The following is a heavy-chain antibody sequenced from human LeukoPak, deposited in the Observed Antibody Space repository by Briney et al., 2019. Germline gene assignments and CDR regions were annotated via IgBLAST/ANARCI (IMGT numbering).Heavy chain of an antibody. CDR1: GGSISSYY. V-gene: IGHV4-4*07. J-gene: IGHJ6*03. Sequence: PSETLSLTCTVSGGSISSYYWSWIRQPAGKGLEWIGRIYTSGSTNYNPSLKSQVTMSVDTSKNQFSLKLSSVTAADTAVYYCARELVGYCSSTSCYTDYYYYYYMDVWGKGTTVTVSS. CDR2: IYTSGST. D-gene: IGHD2-2*02. CDR3: ARELVGYCSSTSCYTDYYYYYYMDV.